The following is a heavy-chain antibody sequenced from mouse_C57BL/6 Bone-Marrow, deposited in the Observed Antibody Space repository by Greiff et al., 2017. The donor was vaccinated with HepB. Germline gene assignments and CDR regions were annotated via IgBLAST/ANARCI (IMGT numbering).Heavy chain of an antibody. Sequence: VKLQQSGAELARPGASVKLSCKASGYTFTSYGISWVKQRTGQGLEWIGEIYPRSGNTYYNEKFKGKATLTADKSSSTAYMELRSLTSEDSAVYFCAGDYYYGGSYVWFAYWGQGTLVTVSA. CDR2: IYPRSGNT. CDR1: GYTFTSYG. J-gene: IGHJ3*01. V-gene: IGHV1-81*01. CDR3: AGDYYYGGSYVWFAY. D-gene: IGHD1-1*01.